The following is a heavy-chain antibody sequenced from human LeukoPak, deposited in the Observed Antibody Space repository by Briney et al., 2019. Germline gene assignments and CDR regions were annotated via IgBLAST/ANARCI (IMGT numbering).Heavy chain of an antibody. CDR1: GGSISSSSYY. V-gene: IGHV4-39*01. CDR3: ARGYGPGIAVAAGY. D-gene: IGHD6-19*01. J-gene: IGHJ4*02. CDR2: IYYSGST. Sequence: SETLSLTCTVSGGSISSSSYYWGWIRQPPGKGLEWIGSIYYSGSTYYNPSLKSRVTISVDTSKNQFSLKLSSVTAADTAVYYCARGYGPGIAVAAGYWGQGTLVTVSS.